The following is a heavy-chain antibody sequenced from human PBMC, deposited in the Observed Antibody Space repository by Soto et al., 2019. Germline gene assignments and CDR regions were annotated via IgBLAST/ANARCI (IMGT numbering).Heavy chain of an antibody. D-gene: IGHD6-6*01. CDR3: AKNIEYSNYGGGRNYLDN. CDR1: GFTFDDYA. CDR2: ISWNSDTV. Sequence: DVYLVESGGGLVQPGTSLRLSCVASGFTFDDYAMHWVRQAPGKGLEWVSVISWNSDTVAYADSVKGRFTISRYNAKISVYLQMNSLRPYEWTVYYCAKNIEYSNYGGGRNYLDNWGRGTLVAVAS. J-gene: IGHJ4*02. V-gene: IGHV3-9*01.